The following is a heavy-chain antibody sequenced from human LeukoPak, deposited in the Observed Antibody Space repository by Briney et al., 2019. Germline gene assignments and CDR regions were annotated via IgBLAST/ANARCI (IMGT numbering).Heavy chain of an antibody. CDR1: GFTFSSYA. CDR3: AKDPKPHSSGPYWFDC. Sequence: PGGSLRLSCAASGFTFSSYAMSWVRQAPGKGLEWVSSISGSGAGTYYADSVKGRFTISRDNSKNTLYLQMNSLRAEDTAVYYCAKDPKPHSSGPYWFDCWGQGTLVTVSS. D-gene: IGHD6-19*01. V-gene: IGHV3-23*01. J-gene: IGHJ4*02. CDR2: ISGSGAGT.